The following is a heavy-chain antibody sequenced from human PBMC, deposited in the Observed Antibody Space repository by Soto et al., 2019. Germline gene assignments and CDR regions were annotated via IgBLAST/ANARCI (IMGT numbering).Heavy chain of an antibody. J-gene: IGHJ6*03. CDR2: INHSGST. Sequence: SETLSLTCAVYGGSFSGYYWIRIRQPPGKGLEWIGEINHSGSTNYNPSLKSRVTISVDTSKNQFSLKLSSVTAADTAVYYCARRNWGSYRQTRYYYYYMDVWGKGTTVTVSS. CDR3: ARRNWGSYRQTRYYYYYMDV. D-gene: IGHD3-16*02. V-gene: IGHV4-34*01. CDR1: GGSFSGYY.